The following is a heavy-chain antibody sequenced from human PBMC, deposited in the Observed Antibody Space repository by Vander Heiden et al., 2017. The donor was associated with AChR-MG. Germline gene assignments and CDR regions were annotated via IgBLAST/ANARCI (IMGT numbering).Heavy chain of an antibody. CDR2: IWYDGSNK. Sequence: QVQLVESGGGVVQPGRSLRLSCAASGFTFSTYGMHWVRQAPGKGLEWVAVIWYDGSNKYYADSVKGRFTISRDNSKNTLYLQMNSLRAEDTAVYYCARAVGGDYYYYMDVWGKGTTVTVSS. CDR1: GFTFSTYG. V-gene: IGHV3-33*01. D-gene: IGHD3-16*01. CDR3: ARAVGGDYYYYMDV. J-gene: IGHJ6*03.